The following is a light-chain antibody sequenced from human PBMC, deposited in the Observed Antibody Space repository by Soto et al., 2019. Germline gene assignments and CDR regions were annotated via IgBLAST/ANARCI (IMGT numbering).Light chain of an antibody. Sequence: QSVLTQPPSASGSPGQSVTISCTGTKNDIGVYDFVSWYQHHPGKAPRLIIYEVVQRPSGVPDRFSGSKSGNTASLIISGLQAEDEADYYCCSFTSITTYVFGTGTKVTVL. CDR2: EVV. V-gene: IGLV2-8*01. J-gene: IGLJ1*01. CDR3: CSFTSITTYV. CDR1: KNDIGVYDF.